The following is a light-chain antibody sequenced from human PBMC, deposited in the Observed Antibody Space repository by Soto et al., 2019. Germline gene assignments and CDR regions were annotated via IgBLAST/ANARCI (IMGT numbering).Light chain of an antibody. Sequence: EIVLTQSPGTLSLSPGERATLSCRASQSVTSNYLAWHQQKPGQAPRLLIYDASTRATGIPDRFSGSGSGTDFTLTISRLEPEDFAVYYCQQYGRSPFTFGPGTKVDIK. CDR3: QQYGRSPFT. CDR2: DAS. V-gene: IGKV3-20*01. CDR1: QSVTSNY. J-gene: IGKJ3*01.